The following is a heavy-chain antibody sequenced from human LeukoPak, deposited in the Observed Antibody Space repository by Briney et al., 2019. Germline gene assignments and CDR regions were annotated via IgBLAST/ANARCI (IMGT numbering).Heavy chain of an antibody. CDR2: IYSGGST. CDR3: ASGLRGYGI. J-gene: IGHJ3*02. CDR1: RFTVSNNY. Sequence: GSLRLSCSASRFTVSNNYMSWVRQAPGKGLEWVSAIYSGGSTFFADSVKGRFNISRDNSKNTLYLQMNSLRTEDTAVYYCASGLRGYGIWGQGTRVTVSS. D-gene: IGHD2-15*01. V-gene: IGHV3-53*01.